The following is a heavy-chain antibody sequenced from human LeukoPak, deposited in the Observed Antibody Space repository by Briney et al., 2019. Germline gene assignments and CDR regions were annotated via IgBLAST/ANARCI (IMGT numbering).Heavy chain of an antibody. CDR1: GYTFTSYG. D-gene: IGHD6-13*01. Sequence: GASVKVSCKASGYTFTSYGISWVRQAPGQGLEWMGWISAYNGNTNYAQKLQGRVTMTTDTSTSTAYMELRSLRSDDTAVYYSARGSRVAAAGYYYYGMDVWGQGTTVTVSS. CDR2: ISAYNGNT. CDR3: ARGSRVAAAGYYYYGMDV. J-gene: IGHJ6*02. V-gene: IGHV1-18*01.